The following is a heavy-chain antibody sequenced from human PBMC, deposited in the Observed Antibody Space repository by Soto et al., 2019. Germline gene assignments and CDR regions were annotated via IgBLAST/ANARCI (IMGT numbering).Heavy chain of an antibody. CDR1: GYSFTSYW. CDR3: ARRRFYCSSTSCYDGNYYYGMDV. J-gene: IGHJ6*02. V-gene: IGHV5-51*01. D-gene: IGHD2-2*01. Sequence: GESLKISCKGSGYSFTSYWIGWVRQMPGKGLEWMGIIYPGDSGTRYSPSFQGQVTISADKSISTAYLQWSSLKASDTAMYYCARRRFYCSSTSCYDGNYYYGMDVWGQGTTVTVSS. CDR2: IYPGDSGT.